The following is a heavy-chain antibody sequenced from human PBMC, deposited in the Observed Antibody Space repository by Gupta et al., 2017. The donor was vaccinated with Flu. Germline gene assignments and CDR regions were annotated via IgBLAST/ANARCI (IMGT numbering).Heavy chain of an antibody. V-gene: IGHV4-4*02. D-gene: IGHD4-17*01. Sequence: QVQLQASGPGLVNPSVTLSLTCPISVGSVRSSNWWSWVRQPPGKGLECIGEIYHSGSTNYNPSLKSRVTISVDKSKNQFSLKLSSVTAADTAVYYCARVTLHYVNYGMDVWGQGTTVTVSS. CDR2: IYHSGST. CDR1: VGSVRSSNW. CDR3: ARVTLHYVNYGMDV. J-gene: IGHJ6*02.